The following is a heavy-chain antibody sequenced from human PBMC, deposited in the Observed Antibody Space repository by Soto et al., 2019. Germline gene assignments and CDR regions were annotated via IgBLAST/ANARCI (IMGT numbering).Heavy chain of an antibody. CDR2: IISSSSYI. V-gene: IGHV3-21*01. D-gene: IGHD2-2*01. CDR1: GFTFSSYS. CDR3: AREGCSSNSCYFAGQIGYYYGMDV. J-gene: IGHJ6*02. Sequence: GGSLRLSFAASGFTFSSYSMNWVRQAPGKGLEWVSSIISSSSYIYYADSVKGRFNISRDNAKNSLYLQMNSLRAEDTAVYYCAREGCSSNSCYFAGQIGYYYGMDVWGQGTTVTVSS.